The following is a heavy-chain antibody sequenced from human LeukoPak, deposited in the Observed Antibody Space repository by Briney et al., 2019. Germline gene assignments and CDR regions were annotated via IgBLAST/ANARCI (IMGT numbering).Heavy chain of an antibody. CDR1: GFTFSSYG. CDR2: IWYDGSNK. D-gene: IGHD6-13*01. V-gene: IGHV3-33*08. CDR3: AREYSAGWFDP. Sequence: GGSLRLSCAASGFTFSSYGMHWVRQDPGKGLEWVAVIWYDGSNKFYADSVKGRFTISRDNSKNTLYLQMNSVRAEDTAVYYCAREYSAGWFDPWGQGTLVTVSS. J-gene: IGHJ5*02.